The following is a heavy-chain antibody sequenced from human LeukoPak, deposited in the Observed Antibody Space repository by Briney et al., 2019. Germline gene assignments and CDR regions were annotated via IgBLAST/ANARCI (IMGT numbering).Heavy chain of an antibody. D-gene: IGHD3-10*01. CDR2: INHSGST. J-gene: IGHJ3*02. Sequence: SETLSLTCAVYGGSFSGYYWNWIRQPPGKGLEWIGEINHSGSTNYNPSLKTRATISIDTSKNKFSLKVNSVTAADTAMYYCARDRGLWLGEARDAFDIWGQGTMVTVFS. CDR3: ARDRGLWLGEARDAFDI. CDR1: GGSFSGYY. V-gene: IGHV4-34*01.